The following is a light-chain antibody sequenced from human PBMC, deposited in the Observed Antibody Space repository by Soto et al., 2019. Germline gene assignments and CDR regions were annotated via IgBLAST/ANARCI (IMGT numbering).Light chain of an antibody. CDR1: QGISTN. CDR2: AAS. CDR3: QQLTSYPLT. Sequence: IQLTQSPSSLSASVGDRVTLTCGASQGISTNFVWFQQKPGRAPKLLIYAASILQGGVPSRFSGSVSGTDFTLTISSLQPEDFATYFCQQLTSYPLTFGGGTKV. J-gene: IGKJ4*01. V-gene: IGKV1-9*01.